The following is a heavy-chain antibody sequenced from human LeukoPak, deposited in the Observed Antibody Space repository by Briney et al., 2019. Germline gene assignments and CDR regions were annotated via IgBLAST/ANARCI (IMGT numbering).Heavy chain of an antibody. D-gene: IGHD5-12*01. V-gene: IGHV4-30-2*01. J-gene: IGHJ4*02. CDR2: IYHSGST. CDR1: GGSISSGGYY. CDR3: ASATALSGDY. Sequence: SSETLSLTCTVSGGSISSGGYYWSWIRQPPGKGLEWIGYIYHSGSTYYNPSLKSRVTISVDRSKNQFSLKLSSVTAADTAVYYCASATALSGDYWGQGTLVTVSS.